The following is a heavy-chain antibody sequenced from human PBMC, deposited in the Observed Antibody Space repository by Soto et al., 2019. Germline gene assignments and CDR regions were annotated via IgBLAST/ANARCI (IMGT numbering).Heavy chain of an antibody. CDR1: GFTFSSYA. J-gene: IGHJ4*02. V-gene: IGHV3-23*01. CDR2: ISGSGGST. D-gene: IGHD3-22*01. CDR3: AKDLQVVVVITHFDY. Sequence: PGGSLRLSCAASGFTFSSYAMSWVRQAPGKGLEWVSAISGSGGSTYYADSVKGRFTISRDNSKNTLYLQMNGLRAEDTAVYYCAKDLQVVVVITHFDYWGQGTLVTVSS.